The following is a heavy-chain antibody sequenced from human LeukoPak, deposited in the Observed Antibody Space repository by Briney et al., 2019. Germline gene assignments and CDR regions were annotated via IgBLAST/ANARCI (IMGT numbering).Heavy chain of an antibody. Sequence: SETLSLTCTVSGGSISSYYWSWIRQPAGKGLEWIGHIYTSGSTNYNPSLKSRVTMSVDTSKNQFSLKLSSVTAADTAVYYCVREGITMVRGVIISPGPFDYWGQGTLVTVSS. CDR2: IYTSGST. CDR1: GGSISSYY. D-gene: IGHD3-10*01. V-gene: IGHV4-4*07. J-gene: IGHJ4*02. CDR3: VREGITMVRGVIISPGPFDY.